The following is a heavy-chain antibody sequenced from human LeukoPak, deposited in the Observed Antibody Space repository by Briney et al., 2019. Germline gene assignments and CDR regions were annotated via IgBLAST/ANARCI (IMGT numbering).Heavy chain of an antibody. Sequence: NSGGPLRLSCAASGFTFSDYYMSWMRQAPGKGLEWLSHISSSSSFTPYADSVEGRFTISRDNAKNSLYLQMNSLRAEDTALYYCARDLFSGYDPRTFDLWGQGTLVTVSS. V-gene: IGHV3-11*06. CDR3: ARDLFSGYDPRTFDL. CDR2: ISSSSSFT. CDR1: GFTFSDYY. D-gene: IGHD5-12*01. J-gene: IGHJ4*02.